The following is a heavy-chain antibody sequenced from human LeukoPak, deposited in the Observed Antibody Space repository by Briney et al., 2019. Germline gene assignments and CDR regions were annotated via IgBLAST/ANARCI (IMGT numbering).Heavy chain of an antibody. Sequence: PGGSLGLSCAASGFTFSSYSMNWVRQAPGKGLEWVSSISSSSSYIYYADSVKGRFTISRDNAKNSLYLQMNSLRAEDTAVYYCARDRGIAARPRRDAFDIWGQGTMVTVSS. CDR1: GFTFSSYS. V-gene: IGHV3-21*01. J-gene: IGHJ3*02. D-gene: IGHD6-6*01. CDR2: ISSSSSYI. CDR3: ARDRGIAARPRRDAFDI.